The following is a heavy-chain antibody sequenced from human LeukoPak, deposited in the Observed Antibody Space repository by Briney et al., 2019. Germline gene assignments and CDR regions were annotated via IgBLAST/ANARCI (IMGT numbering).Heavy chain of an antibody. Sequence: GASVKVSCKASGYTFTSYGISWVRQAPGQGLEWMGWISAYNGNTNYAQKLQGRVTMTTDTSTSTAYMELRSLRSDDTAVYYCARDSPTQYSSGWYGWDWGQGTLVTVSS. V-gene: IGHV1-18*01. CDR2: ISAYNGNT. J-gene: IGHJ4*02. CDR1: GYTFTSYG. CDR3: ARDSPTQYSSGWYGWD. D-gene: IGHD6-19*01.